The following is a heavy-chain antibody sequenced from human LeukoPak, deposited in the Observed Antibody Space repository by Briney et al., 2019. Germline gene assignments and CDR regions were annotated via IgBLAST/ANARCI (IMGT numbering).Heavy chain of an antibody. V-gene: IGHV4-39*01. D-gene: IGHD3-10*01. J-gene: IGHJ5*02. CDR2: IYHTGST. CDR3: ARPIRSRDNNWFDP. CDR1: GGSISRSSYY. Sequence: SETLSLTCTVSGGSISRSSYYWGWIRQPPGKGLEWIANIYHTGSTYYNPSLKSRVIISVDTSANQFSLKLNSVTAADTAVYYCARPIRSRDNNWFDPWGQGILVTVSS.